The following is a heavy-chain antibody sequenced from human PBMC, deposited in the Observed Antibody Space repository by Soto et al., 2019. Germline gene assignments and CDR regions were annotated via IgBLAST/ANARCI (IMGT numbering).Heavy chain of an antibody. CDR3: AKMSYGSGSYYYYYGMDV. V-gene: IGHV3-30*18. D-gene: IGHD3-10*01. CDR2: ISYDGSNK. Sequence: GGSLRLSCAASGFTFSSYGMHWVRQAPGKGLEWVAVISYDGSNKYYADSVKGRFTISRDNSRNTLYLQMNSLRAEDTAVYYCAKMSYGSGSYYYYYGMDVWGQGTTVTV. J-gene: IGHJ6*02. CDR1: GFTFSSYG.